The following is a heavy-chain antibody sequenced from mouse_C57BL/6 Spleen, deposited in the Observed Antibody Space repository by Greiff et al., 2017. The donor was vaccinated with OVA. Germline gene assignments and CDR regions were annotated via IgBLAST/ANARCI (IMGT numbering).Heavy chain of an antibody. J-gene: IGHJ4*01. CDR3: ARESYYGSSYDYAMDY. Sequence: EVKLMESGPGLVKPSQSLSLTCSVTGYSITSGYYWNWIRQFPGNKLEWMGYISYDGSNNYNPSLKNRISITRDTSKNQFFLKLNSVTTEDTATYYCARESYYGSSYDYAMDYWGQGTSVTVSS. D-gene: IGHD1-1*01. CDR1: GYSITSGYY. CDR2: ISYDGSN. V-gene: IGHV3-6*01.